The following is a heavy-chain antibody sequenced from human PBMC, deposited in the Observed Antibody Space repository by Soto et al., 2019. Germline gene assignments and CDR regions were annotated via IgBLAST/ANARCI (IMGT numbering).Heavy chain of an antibody. V-gene: IGHV4-59*01. CDR1: GTSISSYY. CDR2: IHYSGTT. J-gene: IGHJ4*02. D-gene: IGHD2-8*01. CDR3: ARYNSYAIDY. Sequence: SETLSLTCTVSGTSISSYYWSWIRQPPGKGLEWIANIHYSGTTNYNPSLASRVTLSVDTSKNQFSLKMTSVTAADRAMYFCARYNSYAIDYWGWGTLVTVSS.